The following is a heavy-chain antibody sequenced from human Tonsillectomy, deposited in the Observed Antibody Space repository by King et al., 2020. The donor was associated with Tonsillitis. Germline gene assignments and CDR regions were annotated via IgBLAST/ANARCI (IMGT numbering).Heavy chain of an antibody. CDR2: MRHDGSVK. V-gene: IGHV3-30*02. J-gene: IGHJ4*02. CDR1: RFTFSYYA. Sequence: VQSGGSLRLSCTASRFTFSYYAMHWVRQAPGRGLEWVAFMRHDGSVKSYRDSVKGRFTISRDNSKNTLYLQMNSLRPEDTAVYYCANLARDFDYGGQGTLVTVSS. CDR3: ANLARDFDY.